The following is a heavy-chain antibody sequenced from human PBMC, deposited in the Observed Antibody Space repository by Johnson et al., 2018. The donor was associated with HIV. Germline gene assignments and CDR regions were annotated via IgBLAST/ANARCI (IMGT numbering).Heavy chain of an antibody. J-gene: IGHJ3*02. Sequence: QVQLVESGGGVVQPGRSLRLSCAASGFTFSSYAMHWVRQAPVKGLEWVAVISYDGSNKYYADSVKGRFTISRDNSKNTLYLQMNSLRAEDTAVYYCAKEVGGLVNNAFDIWGQGTMVTVSS. CDR3: AKEVGGLVNNAFDI. V-gene: IGHV3-30-3*01. D-gene: IGHD3-9*01. CDR2: ISYDGSNK. CDR1: GFTFSSYA.